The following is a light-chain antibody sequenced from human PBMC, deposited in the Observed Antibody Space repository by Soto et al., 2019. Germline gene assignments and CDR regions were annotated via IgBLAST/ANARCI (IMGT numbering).Light chain of an antibody. CDR2: DTS. CDR3: QQYANVPYT. Sequence: DIQMTQSPSSLSASVGDRVTITCQASQDIDNYLNWYQQKPGKAPKLLISDTSNLESGVPSRFSGSGSGTACTVTVTSLQPEDIATYSCQQYANVPYTFGQGTKFDIK. CDR1: QDIDNY. V-gene: IGKV1-33*01. J-gene: IGKJ2*01.